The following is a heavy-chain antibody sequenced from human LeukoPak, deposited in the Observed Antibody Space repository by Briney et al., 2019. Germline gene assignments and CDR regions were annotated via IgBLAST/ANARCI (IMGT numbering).Heavy chain of an antibody. Sequence: GGSLTLSCAASGFTFDDFAMLWVRPAPGKGLEWVSGLSWSSGSIGYADSVKGRFTISRDNTKNPLYLQMNSLRAEDPALYFCAKDANPVTTNAFDIWGQGTMVTVSS. J-gene: IGHJ3*02. CDR3: AKDANPVTTNAFDI. CDR1: GFTFDDFA. CDR2: LSWSSGSI. D-gene: IGHD4-17*01. V-gene: IGHV3-9*01.